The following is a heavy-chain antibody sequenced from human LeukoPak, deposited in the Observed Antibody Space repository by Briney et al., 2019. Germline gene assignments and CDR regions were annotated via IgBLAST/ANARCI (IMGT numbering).Heavy chain of an antibody. CDR2: ISWNSGSI. V-gene: IGHV3-9*01. CDR1: GFTFDDYA. Sequence: HPAGSLRLSCAASGFTFDDYAMHWVRQAPGKGLEWVSGISWNSGSIGYADSVKGRFTISRANAKNSLYLQMNSLRAEDTALYYCAKAIRHAFDIWGQGTMVTVSS. J-gene: IGHJ3*02. CDR3: AKAIRHAFDI. D-gene: IGHD5-24*01.